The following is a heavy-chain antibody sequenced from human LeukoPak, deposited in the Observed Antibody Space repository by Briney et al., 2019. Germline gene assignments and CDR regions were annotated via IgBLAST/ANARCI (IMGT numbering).Heavy chain of an antibody. CDR1: GFTFNSYA. CDR3: ARDLPHIGYYDSSGYYPFDY. Sequence: PGGSLRLSCAASGFTFNSYAMHWVRQGPGKGLEWVAVISYDGSNKYYADSVKGRFTISRDNSKNTLYLQMNSLRAEDTAVYYCARDLPHIGYYDSSGYYPFDYWGQGTLVTVSS. V-gene: IGHV3-30*06. D-gene: IGHD3-22*01. J-gene: IGHJ4*02. CDR2: ISYDGSNK.